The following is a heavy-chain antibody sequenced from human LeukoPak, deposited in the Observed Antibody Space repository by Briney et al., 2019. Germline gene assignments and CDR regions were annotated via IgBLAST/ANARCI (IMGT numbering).Heavy chain of an antibody. CDR2: IYHSGST. D-gene: IGHD3-10*01. Sequence: PSETLSLTCTVSGGSISSSNWWSWVRQPPGKGLEWIGEIYHSGSTNYNPSLKSRVTISVDKSKNQFSLKLSSVTAADTAVYYCARGYYGSGSYYNNWGQGTLVTVSS. V-gene: IGHV4-4*02. J-gene: IGHJ4*02. CDR1: GGSISSSNW. CDR3: ARGYYGSGSYYNN.